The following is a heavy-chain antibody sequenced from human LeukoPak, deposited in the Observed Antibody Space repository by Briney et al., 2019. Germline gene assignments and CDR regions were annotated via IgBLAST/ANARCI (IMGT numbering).Heavy chain of an antibody. D-gene: IGHD1-26*01. V-gene: IGHV3-23*01. CDR1: GFTFSTNA. Sequence: GGSLRLSCLTSGFTFSTNAMSWVRQAPGKGLEWISGISGSGASTYYADSVTGRFTISRDNSRNTLYLQMNSLRGDDTAAYYCAKDVGKWESLHFFDYWGQGTLVTASS. J-gene: IGHJ4*02. CDR3: AKDVGKWESLHFFDY. CDR2: ISGSGAST.